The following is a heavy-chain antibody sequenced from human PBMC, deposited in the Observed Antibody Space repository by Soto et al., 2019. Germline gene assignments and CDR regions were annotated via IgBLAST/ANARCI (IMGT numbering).Heavy chain of an antibody. CDR2: IKSITDGGTT. CDR3: TTDSADIVVVPATFGMDV. Sequence: PGWSLRLSCASSVITFSNAWMTWVRQAPGKGLEWVGRIKSITDGGTTDYAAPVKGRFTISRDDSKDTLYLQMNNLRTEDTAVYHCTTDSADIVVVPATFGMDVWGQGTTVTVSS. V-gene: IGHV3-15*01. CDR1: VITFSNAW. D-gene: IGHD2-2*01. J-gene: IGHJ6*02.